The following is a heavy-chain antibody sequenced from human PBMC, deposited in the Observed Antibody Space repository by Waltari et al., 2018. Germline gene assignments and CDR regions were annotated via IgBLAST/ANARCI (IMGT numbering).Heavy chain of an antibody. V-gene: IGHV3-23*01. CDR1: GFTFSSYA. D-gene: IGHD6-6*01. CDR2: ISGRGGST. J-gene: IGHJ6*04. Sequence: EVQLLESGGGLVQPGGSLRLSCAASGFTFSSYAMSWVRQAPGKGLEWVSAISGRGGSTYYADSVKGRFTISRDNSKNTLYLQMNSLRAEDTAVYYCAKGSFDPHSSSFPQNWFDPWGKGTTVTVSS. CDR3: AKGSFDPHSSSFPQNWFDP.